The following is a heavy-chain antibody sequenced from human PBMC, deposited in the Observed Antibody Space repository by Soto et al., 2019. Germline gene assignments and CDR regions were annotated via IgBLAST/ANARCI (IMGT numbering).Heavy chain of an antibody. CDR1: GYSFPIHW. CDR3: ARSYDSAILNAFDV. J-gene: IGHJ3*01. D-gene: IGHD3-10*01. Sequence: GSLKISCKGSGYSFPIHWIGWVRQMPGKGLEWMGIIYPGDSDTTYSPSFQGRVTFAADKSINTAYLQWSSLQASDTGMYYCARSYDSAILNAFDVWGQGTMVTVSS. CDR2: IYPGDSDT. V-gene: IGHV5-51*01.